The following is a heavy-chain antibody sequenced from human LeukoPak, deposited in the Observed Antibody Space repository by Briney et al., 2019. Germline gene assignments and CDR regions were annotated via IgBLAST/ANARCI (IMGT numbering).Heavy chain of an antibody. CDR3: ARLRGYCSTNSCYAGTSMADYFDY. V-gene: IGHV4-39*01. J-gene: IGHJ4*02. CDR2: IYYSGNT. Sequence: GSLRLSCAASGFTFSSYWMSWVRQAPGKGLEWFGSIYYSGNTYYNPSLKSRATISVDTSKNQFSLRLSSVTAADTAVYYRARLRGYCSTNSCYAGTSMADYFDYWGQGTLVTVSS. D-gene: IGHD2-2*01. CDR1: GFTFSSYW.